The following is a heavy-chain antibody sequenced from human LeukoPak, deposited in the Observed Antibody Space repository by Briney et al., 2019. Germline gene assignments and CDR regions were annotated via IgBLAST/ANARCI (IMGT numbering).Heavy chain of an antibody. Sequence: GGSLRLSCAASGFIFSSYAMSWVRQAPGKGLEWVASISGSGDTTYYADSVKGRFTISRGNSKNTQYPQFNSLRAEDTAIYYCAMYSSGDYWGQGTLVTVSS. CDR3: AMYSSGDY. CDR1: GFIFSSYA. D-gene: IGHD6-25*01. J-gene: IGHJ4*02. CDR2: ISGSGDTT. V-gene: IGHV3-23*01.